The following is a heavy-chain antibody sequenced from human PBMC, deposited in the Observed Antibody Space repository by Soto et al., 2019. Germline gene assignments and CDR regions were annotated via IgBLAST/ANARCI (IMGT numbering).Heavy chain of an antibody. CDR1: GGTFSSYA. V-gene: IGHV1-69*06. CDR3: ARARGLGYCSGGSCLHFDY. J-gene: IGHJ4*02. CDR2: IIPIFGTA. Sequence: QVQLVQSGAEVKKPGSSVKVSCKASGGTFSSYAISWVRQAPGQGLEWMGGIIPIFGTANYAQKFQGRVTITADKSTSTAYMELRSLRSEDTAVYYCARARGLGYCSGGSCLHFDYWGQGTLVTVSS. D-gene: IGHD2-15*01.